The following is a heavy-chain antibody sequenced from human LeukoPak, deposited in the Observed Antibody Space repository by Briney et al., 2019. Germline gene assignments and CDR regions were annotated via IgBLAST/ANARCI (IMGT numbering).Heavy chain of an antibody. CDR3: AKGSYSSGWYYFDY. CDR2: ISGSGGST. J-gene: IGHJ4*02. V-gene: IGHV3-23*01. D-gene: IGHD6-19*01. Sequence: PGGSLRLSCAASGFTFSSYAMSWVRQAPGKGLEWVSAISGSGGSTYYADSVKGRFTISRVNSKNTLYLQMNSLRAEDTAVYYCAKGSYSSGWYYFDYWGQGTLVTVSS. CDR1: GFTFSSYA.